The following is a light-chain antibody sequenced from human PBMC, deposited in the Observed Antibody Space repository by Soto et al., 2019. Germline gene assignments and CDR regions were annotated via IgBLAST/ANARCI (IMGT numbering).Light chain of an antibody. CDR3: CSFIAGYPNFV. V-gene: IGLV2-11*01. J-gene: IGLJ1*01. CDR1: SSDVGFYNY. Sequence: QSALTQPRLVSGSPGQSVTISCTGSSSDVGFYNYVSWYQHHPDKAPKLIIYGVTQRPSGVPDRFSGSKSGNTASLTISGLQPEDEADYYCCSFIAGYPNFVFETGTKVTVL. CDR2: GVT.